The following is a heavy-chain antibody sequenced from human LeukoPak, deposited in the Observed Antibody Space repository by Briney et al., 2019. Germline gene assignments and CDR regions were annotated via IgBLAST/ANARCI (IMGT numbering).Heavy chain of an antibody. D-gene: IGHD5-24*01. V-gene: IGHV3-23*01. CDR2: LYGNGDGV. Sequence: GGSLRLSCAASGFTFSVYAMNWIRQAPGKGLEWVTGLYGNGDGVAYADSVKGRFTISRDNSKATLYLQMNRLRTDDTGIYYCAKDRHPDGFWSLDHWGQGTLATVSS. CDR1: GFTFSVYA. J-gene: IGHJ4*02. CDR3: AKDRHPDGFWSLDH.